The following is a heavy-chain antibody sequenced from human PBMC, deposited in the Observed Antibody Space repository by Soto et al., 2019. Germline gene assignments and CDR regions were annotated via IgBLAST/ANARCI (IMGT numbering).Heavy chain of an antibody. CDR3: ARIYCTKAECPNYYYMDV. D-gene: IGHD2-8*01. CDR1: GGSISSYS. J-gene: IGHJ6*03. CDR2: IYYSGST. V-gene: IGHV4-59*01. Sequence: SDTCSVAGGSISSYSWSCIRQHPGKGLEWIGYIYYSGSTNYNPSLKSRVTISVDTSKSQFSLKLSSVTAADTAVYYCARIYCTKAECPNYYYMDVWGKGTTVTVSS.